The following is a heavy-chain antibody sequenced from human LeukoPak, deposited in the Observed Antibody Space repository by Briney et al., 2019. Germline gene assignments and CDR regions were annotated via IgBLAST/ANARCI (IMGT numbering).Heavy chain of an antibody. Sequence: PSETLSLTCAVYGGSFSGYYWSWIRQPPGKGLEWIGEINHSGSTNYNPSLKSRVTISVDTSKNQFSLKLSSVTAADTAVYYCARARYDYIWGSYRYYHPHFDYWGQGTLVTVSS. V-gene: IGHV4-34*01. J-gene: IGHJ4*02. CDR1: GGSFSGYY. D-gene: IGHD3-16*02. CDR2: INHSGST. CDR3: ARARYDYIWGSYRYYHPHFDY.